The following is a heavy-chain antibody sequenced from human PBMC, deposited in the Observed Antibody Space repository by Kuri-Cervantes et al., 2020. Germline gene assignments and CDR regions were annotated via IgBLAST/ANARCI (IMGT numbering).Heavy chain of an antibody. CDR2: ISPYNGNT. CDR3: ARDSVAAGDY. CDR1: GYPFSTYG. Sequence: ASVKVSCKASGYPFSTYGISWVRQAPGRGLEWMGWISPYNGNTNYAQKLQGRVTMTTDTSTSTAYMELRSLRSDDTAVYYCARDSVAAGDYWGQGTLVTVSS. D-gene: IGHD6-19*01. V-gene: IGHV1-18*01. J-gene: IGHJ4*02.